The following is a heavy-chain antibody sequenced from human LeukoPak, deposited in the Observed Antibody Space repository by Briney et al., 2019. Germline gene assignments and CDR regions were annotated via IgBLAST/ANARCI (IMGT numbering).Heavy chain of an antibody. CDR3: AADHDFDY. D-gene: IGHD1-14*01. CDR2: ISYDGSNK. J-gene: IGHJ4*02. V-gene: IGHV3-30*03. Sequence: GGSLRLSCAASGFTFSSYDMHWVRQAPGKGLEWVAVISYDGSNKYYADSVKGRFTISRDNSKNTLYLQMSSLRAEDTAVYYCAADHDFDYWGQGTLVTVSS. CDR1: GFTFSSYD.